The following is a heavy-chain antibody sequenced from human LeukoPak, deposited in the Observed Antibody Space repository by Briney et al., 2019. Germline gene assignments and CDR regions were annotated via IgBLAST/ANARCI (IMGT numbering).Heavy chain of an antibody. CDR3: AKGPTYYDFWSGLGALTYYYYYYMDV. D-gene: IGHD3-3*01. V-gene: IGHV3-30-3*01. CDR1: GFTFSSYA. J-gene: IGHJ6*03. CDR2: ISYDGSNK. Sequence: GRSLRLSCAASGFTFSSYAMHWVRQAPGKGLEWVAVISYDGSNKYYADSVKGRFTISRDNSKNTLYLQMNSLRAEDTAVYYCAKGPTYYDFWSGLGALTYYYYYYMDVWGKGTTVTVSS.